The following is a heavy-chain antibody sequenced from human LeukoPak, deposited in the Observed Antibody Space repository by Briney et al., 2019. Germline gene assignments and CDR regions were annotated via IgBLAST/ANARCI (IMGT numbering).Heavy chain of an antibody. Sequence: GGSLRLSCAASGLTFDEFGMHWVRQAPGKGLEWVSFVSGDGGRTDYADSVKGRFTISRDNRKNSLYLQMDSLTAEDTAFYFCARDRMSRAPTYFHHWGQGTLVTVSA. CDR1: GLTFDEFG. D-gene: IGHD2-2*01. CDR3: ARDRMSRAPTYFHH. J-gene: IGHJ1*01. CDR2: VSGDGGRT. V-gene: IGHV3-43*02.